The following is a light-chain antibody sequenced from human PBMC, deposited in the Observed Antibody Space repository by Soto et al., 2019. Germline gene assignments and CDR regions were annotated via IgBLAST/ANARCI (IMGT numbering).Light chain of an antibody. CDR2: GNI. Sequence: QAVGTQPPSVSGAPGQRVTISCTGSSSNIGAGYDVHWYQQLPGTAAKLLIYGNINRPSGVPALFSGYKSGTSAALAITGRQAEDEADYYCQFYDSRLSGYVVFGGGPKLTVL. J-gene: IGLJ2*01. CDR1: SSNIGAGYD. CDR3: QFYDSRLSGYVV. V-gene: IGLV1-40*01.